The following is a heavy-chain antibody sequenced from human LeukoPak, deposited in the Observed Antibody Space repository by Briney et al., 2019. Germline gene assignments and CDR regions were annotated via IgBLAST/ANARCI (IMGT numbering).Heavy chain of an antibody. CDR3: AREGSYCVGGDCYSFDF. CDR2: MHGGNGNT. V-gene: IGHV1-2*02. D-gene: IGHD2-21*02. CDR1: GYKFISHY. J-gene: IGHJ4*02. Sequence: ASVRVSCKASGYKFISHYLQWVRQAPGLGPEWMGWMHGGNGNTRYAEKFEGRATMTRDTSTSTAYMDLSSLTSDDTAVYYCAREGSYCVGGDCYSFDFWGQGTLVTVSS.